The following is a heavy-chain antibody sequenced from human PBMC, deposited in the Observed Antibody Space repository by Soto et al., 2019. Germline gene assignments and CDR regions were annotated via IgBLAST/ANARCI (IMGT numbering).Heavy chain of an antibody. D-gene: IGHD6-19*01. J-gene: IGHJ4*02. Sequence: QITLRESGPALVKPTQTLTLTCTFSGFSLSTNGVAVGWIRQPPGKALEWLALIFWDDDAPYSPSLKSRLTITEDTSKNQVVLIMTNMDPVDTGTYYCTHTSGHSSTGADNWGQGTQVTVSS. CDR3: THTSGHSSTGADN. V-gene: IGHV2-5*02. CDR2: IFWDDDA. CDR1: GFSLSTNGVA.